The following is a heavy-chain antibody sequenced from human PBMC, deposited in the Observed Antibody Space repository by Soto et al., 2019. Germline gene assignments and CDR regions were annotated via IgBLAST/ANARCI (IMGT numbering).Heavy chain of an antibody. J-gene: IGHJ4*02. V-gene: IGHV4-30-2*01. Sequence: SETLSLTCGVSGGSLSGATYSWNWLRQPPGKGLEWIGYIFPSGTTYYNPSLKSLVTISIDVSKNQFSLRPRSLTAAATAVYYCARSREFHYCSQGTLVTVSP. CDR3: ARSREFHY. CDR2: IFPSGTT. CDR1: GGSLSGATYS.